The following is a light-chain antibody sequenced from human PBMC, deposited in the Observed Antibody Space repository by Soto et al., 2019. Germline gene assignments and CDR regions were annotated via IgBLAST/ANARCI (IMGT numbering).Light chain of an antibody. V-gene: IGLV3-21*04. J-gene: IGLJ2*01. CDR1: KIGSKS. CDR3: QVWDSSSDHPGV. CDR2: YDS. Sequence: SYELTQPPSVSVAPGKTARITCGGNKIGSKSVHWYQQKPGQAPVPVTYYDSDRPSGIPERFSGSNSGNTATLTTSRVEAGDEADYYCQVWDSSSDHPGVFGGGTKLTVL.